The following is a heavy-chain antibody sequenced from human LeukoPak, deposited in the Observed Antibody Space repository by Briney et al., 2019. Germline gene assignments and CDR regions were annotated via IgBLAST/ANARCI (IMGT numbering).Heavy chain of an antibody. CDR2: ILPGDSDT. D-gene: IGHD3-9*01. CDR1: GYSFTSYW. V-gene: IGHV5-51*01. CDR3: ARHMLHLRYFAWLPPDY. Sequence: GESLKISCKGSGYSFTSYWIGWVRQMPGKGLEWMGIILPGDSDTRYSPSFHDHAPISADTTIITAYLQWSSLKASDTAMYYCARHMLHLRYFAWLPPDYWGQGTLVTVSS. J-gene: IGHJ4*02.